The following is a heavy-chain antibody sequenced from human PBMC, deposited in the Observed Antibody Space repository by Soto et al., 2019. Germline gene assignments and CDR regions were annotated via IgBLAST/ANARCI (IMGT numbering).Heavy chain of an antibody. Sequence: ASVKVSCKASGYTFTSYGISWVRQAPGQGLEWMGWISAYNGNTNYAQKFQGRVTITADESTSTAYMELSSLRSEDTAVYYCARGSSGYYHWCFDYWGQGTLVTVSS. V-gene: IGHV1-18*01. CDR1: GYTFTSYG. CDR2: ISAYNGNT. D-gene: IGHD3-22*01. J-gene: IGHJ4*02. CDR3: ARGSSGYYHWCFDY.